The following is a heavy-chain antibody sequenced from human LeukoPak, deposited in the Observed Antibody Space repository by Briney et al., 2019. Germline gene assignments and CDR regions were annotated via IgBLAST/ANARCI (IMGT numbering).Heavy chain of an antibody. Sequence: SETLSLTCTVSGGSIGGGGYYWSWIRQHPGKGLECIGYIYDSGSTYYNPSLKSRITISVDTSKNQLFLKLNSVTAADTAVCYCARKCSACPFDSWGQGTLVTVSS. V-gene: IGHV4-31*03. CDR3: ARKCSACPFDS. D-gene: IGHD6-19*01. CDR1: GGSIGGGGYY. J-gene: IGHJ4*02. CDR2: IYDSGST.